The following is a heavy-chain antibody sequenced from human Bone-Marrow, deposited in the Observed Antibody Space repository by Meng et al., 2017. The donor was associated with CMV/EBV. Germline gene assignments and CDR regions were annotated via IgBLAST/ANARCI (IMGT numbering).Heavy chain of an antibody. V-gene: IGHV4-38-2*02. CDR3: ARGPTTAKPFDY. D-gene: IGHD4-17*01. Sequence: SETLSLTCTVSGYSISSGYYWGWIRQPPGKGLEWIGEINHSGSTNYNPSLKSRVTISVDTSKNQFSLKLSSVTAADTAVYYCARGPTTAKPFDYWGQGTLVTVSS. J-gene: IGHJ4*02. CDR1: GYSISSGYY. CDR2: INHSGST.